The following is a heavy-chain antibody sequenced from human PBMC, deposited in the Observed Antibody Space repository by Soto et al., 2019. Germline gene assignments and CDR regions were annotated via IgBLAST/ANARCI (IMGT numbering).Heavy chain of an antibody. D-gene: IGHD2-21*01. CDR1: GFSLSSSGVG. J-gene: IGHJ4*02. Sequence: QITLKESGPTLVKPTQTLTLTCTLSGFSLSSSGVGVGWIRQPPGKALEWLTFMYWDDDKRYSPSLKSRLTITTDTSKNQVVLTLTNMDPVFTATYYCARFVFVCITYSFDAWGQGTLCSVSS. CDR2: MYWDDDK. CDR3: ARFVFVCITYSFDA. V-gene: IGHV2-5*02.